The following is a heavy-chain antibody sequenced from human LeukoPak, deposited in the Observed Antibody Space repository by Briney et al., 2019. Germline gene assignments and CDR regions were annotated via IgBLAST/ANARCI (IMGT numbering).Heavy chain of an antibody. CDR3: ARDCSGDSCYSY. V-gene: IGHV4-4*07. CDR2: IYSSGST. D-gene: IGHD2-15*01. Sequence: SETLSLTCTVSGGSISTYYWSWIRRPAGKGLEWIGRIYSSGSTNYNPSLKSRVTMSVDKSKNQFSLKLSSVTAADTPVYYCARDCSGDSCYSYWGQGTLVTVSS. CDR1: GGSISTYY. J-gene: IGHJ4*02.